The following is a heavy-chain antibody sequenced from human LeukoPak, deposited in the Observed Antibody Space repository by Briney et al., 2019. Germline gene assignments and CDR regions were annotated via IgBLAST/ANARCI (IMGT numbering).Heavy chain of an antibody. J-gene: IGHJ4*02. Sequence: SVKVSCKASGGTFSSYAISWVRQAPGQGLEWMGGIIPIFGTANYAQKFQCRVTITADKSTSTAYMELSSLRSEDTAVYYCARDLMGDYGDWNFDYWGQGTLVTVSS. V-gene: IGHV1-69*06. CDR2: IIPIFGTA. CDR3: ARDLMGDYGDWNFDY. CDR1: GGTFSSYA. D-gene: IGHD4-17*01.